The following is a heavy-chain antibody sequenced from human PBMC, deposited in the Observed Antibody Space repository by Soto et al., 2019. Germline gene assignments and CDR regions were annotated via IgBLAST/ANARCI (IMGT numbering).Heavy chain of an antibody. Sequence: SETLSLTCTVSGGSISSSSYYWGWIRQPPGKGLEWIGSIHYGGSTYYNPSLKSRVTISVDTSKNHFSLKLGSVTAADTAVYYCARSEATGLDHWGQGTLVTVSS. D-gene: IGHD1-26*01. J-gene: IGHJ4*02. CDR1: GGSISSSSYY. V-gene: IGHV4-39*07. CDR3: ARSEATGLDH. CDR2: IHYGGST.